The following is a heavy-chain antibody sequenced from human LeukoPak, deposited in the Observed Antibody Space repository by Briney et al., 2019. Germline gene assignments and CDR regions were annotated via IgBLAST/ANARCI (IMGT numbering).Heavy chain of an antibody. V-gene: IGHV4-4*02. CDR2: IYHSGST. D-gene: IGHD6-13*01. Sequence: SGTLSLTCAVSGGSISSSNWWSWVRQPPGKGLEWIGEIYHSGSTNYNPSLKSRVTISVDKSKNQFSLKLSSVTAADTAVYHRARAPRIAAAGTRFDYWGQGTLVTVSS. CDR3: ARAPRIAAAGTRFDY. CDR1: GGSISSSNW. J-gene: IGHJ4*02.